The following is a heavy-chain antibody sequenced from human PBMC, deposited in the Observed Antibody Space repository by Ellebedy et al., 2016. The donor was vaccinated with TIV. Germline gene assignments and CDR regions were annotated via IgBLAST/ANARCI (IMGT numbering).Heavy chain of an antibody. D-gene: IGHD2-8*01. CDR2: ISGSGGST. CDR1: GFTFSSYV. J-gene: IGHJ4*02. CDR3: AKPFLMVYAPFDY. Sequence: GESLKISCAASGFTFSSYVMSWVRQAPGKGLEWVSAISGSGGSTYYADSVKGRFTISRDNSKNTLYLQMNSLRAEDTAVYYCAKPFLMVYAPFDYWGQGTLVTVSS. V-gene: IGHV3-23*01.